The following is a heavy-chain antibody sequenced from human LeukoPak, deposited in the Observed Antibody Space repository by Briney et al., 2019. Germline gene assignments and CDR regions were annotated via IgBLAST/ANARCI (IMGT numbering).Heavy chain of an antibody. CDR3: ARDLGYYDSTGYYTY. V-gene: IGHV3-53*01. CDR2: IYSGGST. J-gene: IGHJ4*02. Sequence: GGSLRLSCAASGFTVSSNYMSWVRRAPGKGLEWVSLIYSGGSTYYADSVKGRFTISRDNSKNTLFLQMNSLRAEDTAVYYCARDLGYYDSTGYYTYWGQGTLVTVSS. D-gene: IGHD3-22*01. CDR1: GFTVSSNY.